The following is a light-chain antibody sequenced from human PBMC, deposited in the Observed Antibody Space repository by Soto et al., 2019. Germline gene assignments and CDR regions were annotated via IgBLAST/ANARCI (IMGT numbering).Light chain of an antibody. Sequence: QSALTQPVSVSGSPGQSITISCTGTSSDVGGYNYVSWYQQHPGKAPKLMIYEVSNRPSGVSNRFSGSKSGNTASLTISGLQAEDEAAYYCSSYTSSSTRVFGTGTKVTVL. V-gene: IGLV2-14*01. CDR3: SSYTSSSTRV. CDR1: SSDVGGYNY. J-gene: IGLJ1*01. CDR2: EVS.